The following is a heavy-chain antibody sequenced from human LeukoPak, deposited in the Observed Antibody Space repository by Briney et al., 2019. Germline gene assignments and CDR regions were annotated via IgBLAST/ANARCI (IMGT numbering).Heavy chain of an antibody. V-gene: IGHV1-3*01. Sequence: ASVKVSCKASGYAFTSYAMHWVRQAPGQRLEWMGWINAGNGNTKYSQKFQGRVTITRDTSASTAYMELSSLRSEDTAVYYCARDGNDYGDYTFDYWGQGTLVTVSS. CDR3: ARDGNDYGDYTFDY. CDR2: INAGNGNT. D-gene: IGHD4-17*01. J-gene: IGHJ4*02. CDR1: GYAFTSYA.